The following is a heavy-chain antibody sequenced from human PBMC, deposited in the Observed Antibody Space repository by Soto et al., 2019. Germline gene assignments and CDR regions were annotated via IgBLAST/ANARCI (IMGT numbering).Heavy chain of an antibody. CDR2: IYYSGST. V-gene: IGHV4-30-4*01. CDR3: AREGGEYYECSGYWHHWFDP. Sequence: SETLSLTCTVSGGYISSGEYYWSWIRQPPGKGREWIGYIYYSGSTYYNPSLKSRVTISVDTSRNQFSLKLSSVTAADTAVYFCAREGGEYYECSGYWHHWFDPWRQGTLVTVSS. CDR1: GGYISSGEYY. J-gene: IGHJ5*02. D-gene: IGHD3-22*01.